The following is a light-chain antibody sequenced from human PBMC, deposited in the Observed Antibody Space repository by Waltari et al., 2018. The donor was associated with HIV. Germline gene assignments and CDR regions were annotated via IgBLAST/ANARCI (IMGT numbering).Light chain of an antibody. J-gene: IGKJ4*01. Sequence: EIVLTQSPVTLSLSPGERVTLSCRASQSVSGYLAWYQQRPGQAPRLLIYDASNRATGIPARFSGSGSGTDFTLTISSLESEDFAVYFCQQRTNWPPTVSFGGGTRVQIK. V-gene: IGKV3-11*01. CDR3: QQRTNWPPTVS. CDR2: DAS. CDR1: QSVSGY.